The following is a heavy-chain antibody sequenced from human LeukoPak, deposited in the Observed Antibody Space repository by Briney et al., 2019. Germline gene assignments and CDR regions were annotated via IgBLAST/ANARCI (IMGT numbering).Heavy chain of an antibody. D-gene: IGHD6-6*01. CDR3: ARDRGSSSDTDFDY. CDR1: GGTFSSYA. V-gene: IGHV1-69*05. CDR2: IIPIFGTA. Sequence: SVKVSCKASGGTFSSYAISWVRQAPGQGLEWMGGIIPIFGTANYAQKFQGRLTMTRDTSTSTVYMELSSLRSEDTAVYYCARDRGSSSDTDFDYWGQGTLVTVSS. J-gene: IGHJ4*02.